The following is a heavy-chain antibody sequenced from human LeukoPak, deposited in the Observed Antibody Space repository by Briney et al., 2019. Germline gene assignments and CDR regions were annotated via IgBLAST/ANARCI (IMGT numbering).Heavy chain of an antibody. D-gene: IGHD2-15*01. J-gene: IGHJ5*02. CDR1: GFTFGSYA. Sequence: PGRSLRLSCAASGFTFGSYAMHWVRQAPGKGLEWVAVISYDGSNKYYADSVKGRFTISRDNSKNTLCLQMNSLRAEDTAVYYCARPLQPYCSGSSCYSNWFDPWGQGTLVTVSS. CDR2: ISYDGSNK. CDR3: ARPLQPYCSGSSCYSNWFDP. V-gene: IGHV3-30-3*01.